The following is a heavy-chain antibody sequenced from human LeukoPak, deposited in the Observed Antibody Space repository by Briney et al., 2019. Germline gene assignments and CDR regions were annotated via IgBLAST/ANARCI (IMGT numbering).Heavy chain of an antibody. Sequence: GGSLTLSCIASGFTFSNYSMTWVRHAPGEGLECELFISGSGGTTNYAHSVTGRFTISRDNSKNTLNLQRSSLRVEDTTVYYCAKGLHSSTSYGVDYWGQGALVTVSS. CDR3: AKGLHSSTSYGVDY. CDR2: ISGSGGTT. V-gene: IGHV3-23*01. D-gene: IGHD6-13*01. J-gene: IGHJ4*02. CDR1: GFTFSNYS.